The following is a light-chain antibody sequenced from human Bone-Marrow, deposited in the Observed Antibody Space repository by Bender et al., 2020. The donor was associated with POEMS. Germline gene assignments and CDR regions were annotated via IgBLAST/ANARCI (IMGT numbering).Light chain of an antibody. CDR2: GYN. CDR1: SSNTGSGYD. V-gene: IGLV1-40*01. CDR3: QTWGAGIHVI. Sequence: QSVLTPPPSVSGAPGQRVTISCTGSSSNTGSGYDINWYQHLPGTAPKLLIYGYNNRPSGVPDRFSGSKSGTSASLAITGLQAEDEADYYCQTWGAGIHVIFGGGTKLTVL. J-gene: IGLJ2*01.